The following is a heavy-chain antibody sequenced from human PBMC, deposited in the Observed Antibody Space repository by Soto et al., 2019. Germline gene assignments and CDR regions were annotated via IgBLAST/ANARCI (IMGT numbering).Heavy chain of an antibody. CDR1: GFTFSSYA. J-gene: IGHJ4*02. V-gene: IGHV3-30-3*01. CDR3: ARDRYYGDYVELDY. Sequence: GGSLRLSCAASGFTFSSYAMHWVRQAPGKGLEWVAVISYDGSNKYYADSVKGRFTISRDNSKNTLYLQMNSLRAEDTAVYYCARDRYYGDYVELDYWGQGTLVTVSS. CDR2: ISYDGSNK. D-gene: IGHD4-17*01.